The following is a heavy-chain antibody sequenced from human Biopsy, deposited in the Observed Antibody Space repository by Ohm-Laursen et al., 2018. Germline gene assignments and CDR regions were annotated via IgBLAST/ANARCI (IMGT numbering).Heavy chain of an antibody. CDR1: GGSINSNDYY. D-gene: IGHD6-6*01. CDR2: LYHNGHT. J-gene: IGHJ6*02. CDR3: ARHRSSSARNYYHDMDV. Sequence: GTLSLTCTVAGGSINSNDYYWGWIRQTPGEGLQWIGSLYHNGHTYENPSLRSRLTLSIDKSKNLFSLRRSSVTAADTAVYYCARHRSSSARNYYHDMDVWGQGTTVTVSS. V-gene: IGHV4-39*01.